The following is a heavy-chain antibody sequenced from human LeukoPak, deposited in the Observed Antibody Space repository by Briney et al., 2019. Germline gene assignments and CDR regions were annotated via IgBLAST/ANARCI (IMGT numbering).Heavy chain of an antibody. CDR3: ARAGSYSNSAGYYRLFDY. CDR2: IYYSGST. CDR1: GCSISSNSYY. Sequence: SETLSLTCTASGCSISSNSYYWGWIRQPPGKGLEWIGPIYYSGSTYYNPSLKSRVTISVDTSKNQFSLKVSSVTAANTPVYHRARAGSYSNSAGYYRLFDYWGQGSLVTVSS. J-gene: IGHJ4*02. V-gene: IGHV4-39*07. D-gene: IGHD3-22*01.